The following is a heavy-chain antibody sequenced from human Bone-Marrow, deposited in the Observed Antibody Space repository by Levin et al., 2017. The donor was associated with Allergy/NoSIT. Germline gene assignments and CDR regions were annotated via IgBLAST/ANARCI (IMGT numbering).Heavy chain of an antibody. CDR1: GYTFTSYG. Sequence: ASVKVSCKASGYTFTSYGISWVRQAPGQGLEWMGWISAYNGNTNYAQKLQGRVTMTTDTSTSTAYMELRSLRSDDTAVYYCARDVRYFDWLLKNYYYYGMDVWGQGTTVTVSS. CDR3: ARDVRYFDWLLKNYYYYGMDV. V-gene: IGHV1-18*01. J-gene: IGHJ6*02. D-gene: IGHD3-9*01. CDR2: ISAYNGNT.